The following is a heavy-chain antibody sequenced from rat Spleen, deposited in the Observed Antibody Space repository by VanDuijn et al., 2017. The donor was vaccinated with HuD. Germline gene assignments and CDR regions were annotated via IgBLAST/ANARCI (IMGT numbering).Heavy chain of an antibody. CDR3: ARHGYSSYGWFAY. CDR2: IFYDGSST. J-gene: IGHJ3*01. D-gene: IGHD1-2*01. V-gene: IGHV5-29*01. CDR1: GFTFSNYG. Sequence: EVQLVESGGGLVQPGRSLKLSCAASGFTFSNYGMAWVRQAPTKGLEWVATIFYDGSSTYYRDSVKGRFTISRDNAKSTLYLQMNSLRSEDTATYYCARHGYSSYGWFAYWGQGTLVTVSS.